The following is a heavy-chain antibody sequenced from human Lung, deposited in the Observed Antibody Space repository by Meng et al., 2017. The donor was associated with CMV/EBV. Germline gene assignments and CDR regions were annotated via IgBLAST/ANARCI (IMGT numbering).Heavy chain of an antibody. CDR1: GFTFSSYS. Sequence: GESXKISXAASGFTFSSYSMNWVRQAPGKGLEWVSSISSSSSYIYYADSVKGRFTLSRDNAKNSLYLQMDSLGAEDTAVYYCGRDVCGRDDFWSGCYDYWGQGXLVTVSS. J-gene: IGHJ4*02. CDR2: ISSSSSYI. V-gene: IGHV3-21*01. D-gene: IGHD3-3*01. CDR3: GRDVCGRDDFWSGCYDY.